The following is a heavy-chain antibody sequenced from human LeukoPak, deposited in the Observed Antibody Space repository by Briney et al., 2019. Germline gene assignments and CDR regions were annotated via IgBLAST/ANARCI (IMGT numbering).Heavy chain of an antibody. D-gene: IGHD4-11*01. V-gene: IGHV1-2*06. CDR2: INPNSGGT. CDR1: GYTFTGYY. CDR3: AREDSNPKYYYYYGMDV. J-gene: IGHJ6*02. Sequence: ASVKVSCTASGYTFTGYYVNWVRQAPGQGLEWMGRINPNSGGTKYAQKFQGRVTMTRDTSINTAYMELSRLRSDDTAVYYCAREDSNPKYYYYYGMDVWGQGATVTVSS.